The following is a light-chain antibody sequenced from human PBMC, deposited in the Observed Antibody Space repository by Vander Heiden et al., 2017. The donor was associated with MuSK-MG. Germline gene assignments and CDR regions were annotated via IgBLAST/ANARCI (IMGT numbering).Light chain of an antibody. J-gene: IGKJ1*01. CDR1: QSVLYRSNNKNY. CDR3: QQHDSNQSWT. CDR2: WAS. V-gene: IGKV4-1*01. Sequence: DIVMTQSPDSLAVSLGERATINCRSSQSVLYRSNNKNYLAWYQQKPGQPPKLLIYWASTRESGVPDRFSGSGYGTDFTLTISSLQAEDVAFYYCQQHDSNQSWTFGQGTKVEI.